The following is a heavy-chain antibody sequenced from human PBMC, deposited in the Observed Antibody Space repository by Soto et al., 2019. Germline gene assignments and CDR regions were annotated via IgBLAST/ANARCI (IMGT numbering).Heavy chain of an antibody. CDR3: TTDRGSYYYYYGMDV. D-gene: IGHD1-26*01. Sequence: VQLVESGGGLVKPGGSLRLSCAASGFPFSNAWMSWVRQAPGKGLEWVGRIKSKTGGGTTDYAAPVKGRFTISRDDEKNPMYLQMNSLKTEDTAVYYCTTDRGSYYYYYGMDVWGEGTTVTVAS. J-gene: IGHJ6*04. CDR2: IKSKTGGGTT. CDR1: GFPFSNAW. V-gene: IGHV3-15*01.